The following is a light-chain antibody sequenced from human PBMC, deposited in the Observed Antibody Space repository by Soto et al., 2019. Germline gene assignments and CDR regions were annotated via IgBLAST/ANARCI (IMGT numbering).Light chain of an antibody. V-gene: IGKV3-11*01. CDR1: QSVSSY. CDR3: QQRSNWPQT. Sequence: EIVLTQSPATLSLTPGERATLSCRASQSVSSYLAWYQQKPGQAPRLLIYDASNRATGIPARSSGSGSGTDFTLTLCTLEPEDFAVYSCQQRSNWPQTFGQGSIVDI. CDR2: DAS. J-gene: IGKJ1*01.